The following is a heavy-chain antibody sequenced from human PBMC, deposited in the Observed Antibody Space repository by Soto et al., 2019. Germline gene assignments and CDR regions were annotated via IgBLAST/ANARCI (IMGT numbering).Heavy chain of an antibody. J-gene: IGHJ6*02. V-gene: IGHV4-59*01. CDR1: GGSISSYY. CDR2: IYYSGST. CDR3: ARDRYYDSSGYYYPYYYYGMDV. Sequence: SETLSLTCTVSGGSISSYYWSWIRQPPGKGLEWIGYIYYSGSTNYNPSLKSRVTISVDTSKNQFSLKLSSVTAADTAVYYCARDRYYDSSGYYYPYYYYGMDVWGQGTTVTVSS. D-gene: IGHD3-22*01.